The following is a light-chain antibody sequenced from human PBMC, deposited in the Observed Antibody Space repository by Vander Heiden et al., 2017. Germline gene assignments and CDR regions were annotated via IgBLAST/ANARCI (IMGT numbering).Light chain of an antibody. CDR1: SLSSYY. Sequence: SSELPQDPAVSVALGPTVRITCQGDSLSSYYASWYQQKPGQAPVLVIYGKNNRHSGITDRFSGSSSGNTAAVTITGAQAEEEADYYCNSRDRSGNHLVVFGGGTKLTVL. J-gene: IGLJ2*01. CDR3: NSRDRSGNHLVV. CDR2: GKN. V-gene: IGLV3-19*01.